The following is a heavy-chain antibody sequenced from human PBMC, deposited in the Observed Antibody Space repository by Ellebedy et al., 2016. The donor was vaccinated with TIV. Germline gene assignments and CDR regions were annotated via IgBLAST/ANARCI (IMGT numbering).Heavy chain of an antibody. J-gene: IGHJ4*02. CDR1: GFTFNSYG. D-gene: IGHD6-6*01. Sequence: GESLKISXAASGFTFNSYGMSWVRQAPGKGLEWVANIKQDGGDKYYVDSVKGRFTISRDNGKNSLYLQMDSLRAEDTAVYYCAKDRGAARQVVDYWGQGTLVTVSS. CDR2: IKQDGGDK. CDR3: AKDRGAARQVVDY. V-gene: IGHV3-7*01.